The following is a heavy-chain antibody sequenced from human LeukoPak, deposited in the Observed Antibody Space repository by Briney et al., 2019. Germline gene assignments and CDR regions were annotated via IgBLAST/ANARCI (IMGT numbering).Heavy chain of an antibody. Sequence: SETLSLTCAVSGGSISSGAYSWSWIRQPPGKGLEWIGYIYHSGSTYYTPSLKSRVTISVDTSKNQFSLKLSSVTAADTAVYYCARHDHLAAAGLDGGAFDIWGQGTMVTVSS. CDR3: ARHDHLAAAGLDGGAFDI. J-gene: IGHJ3*02. V-gene: IGHV4-30-2*01. D-gene: IGHD6-13*01. CDR1: GGSISSGAYS. CDR2: IYHSGST.